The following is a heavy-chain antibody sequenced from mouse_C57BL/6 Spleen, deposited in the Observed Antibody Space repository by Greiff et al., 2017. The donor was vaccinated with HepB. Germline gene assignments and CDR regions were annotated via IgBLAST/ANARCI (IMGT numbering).Heavy chain of an antibody. V-gene: IGHV2-5*01. CDR3: AKKGGSHYYAMDY. J-gene: IGHJ4*01. CDR1: GFSLTSYG. CDR2: IWRGGST. Sequence: QVQLKESGPGLVQPSQSLSITCTVSGFSLTSYGVHWVRQSPGKGLEWLGVIWRGGSTDYNAAFMSRLSITKDNSKSQVFFKMNSLQADDTAIYYCAKKGGSHYYAMDYWGQGTSVTVSS.